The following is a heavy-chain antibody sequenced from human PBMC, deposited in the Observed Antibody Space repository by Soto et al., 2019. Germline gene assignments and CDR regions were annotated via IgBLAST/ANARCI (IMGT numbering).Heavy chain of an antibody. CDR2: FVLILGTP. J-gene: IGHJ4*02. CDR1: GPTFISYA. Sequence: QVQLVQSGAEVKEPGSSVKVSSKSSGPTFISYAISWVRQAPGQGLEWMGGFVLILGTPNYAQKFQGGITITADESTSTAYMELGSLTVEDTAVSYCARPHEPLVPAGLFDYWGQGTLVIVSS. CDR3: ARPHEPLVPAGLFDY. D-gene: IGHD2-2*01. V-gene: IGHV1-69*12.